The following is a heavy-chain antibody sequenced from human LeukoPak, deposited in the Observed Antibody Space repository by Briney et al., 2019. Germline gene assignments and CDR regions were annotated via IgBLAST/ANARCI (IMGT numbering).Heavy chain of an antibody. D-gene: IGHD3-10*01. Sequence: GGSLRLSCAASGFTFSSYGMHWVRQAPDKGLEWVASIRYDGSKRSFADSVKGRFTISRDNSKNTPYLHMNSLRAEDTAVYYCAKGEKQLTFIRGYTFNIWGQGTMVTVSS. CDR2: IRYDGSKR. CDR3: AKGEKQLTFIRGYTFNI. J-gene: IGHJ3*02. CDR1: GFTFSSYG. V-gene: IGHV3-30*02.